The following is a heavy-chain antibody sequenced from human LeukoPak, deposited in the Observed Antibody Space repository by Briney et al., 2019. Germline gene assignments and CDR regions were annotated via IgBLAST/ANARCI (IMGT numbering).Heavy chain of an antibody. CDR1: GYTFTSSD. J-gene: IGHJ4*02. CDR2: INPKSGRT. Sequence: ASVKVSCKASGYTFTSSDFNCVGQATGQGVEWMGWINPKSGRTGYAKKFQAGVSMTMNTSISTAYMEVSSLRFEDTAVYYCARGRSGLAAAGTYDYWGQGTLITVSS. V-gene: IGHV1-8*01. CDR3: ARGRSGLAAAGTYDY. D-gene: IGHD6-13*01.